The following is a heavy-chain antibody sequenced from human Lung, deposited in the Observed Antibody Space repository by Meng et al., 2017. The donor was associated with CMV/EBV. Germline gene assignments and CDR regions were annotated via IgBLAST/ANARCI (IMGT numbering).Heavy chain of an antibody. CDR2: IHFSGNT. V-gene: IGHV4-39*07. CDR3: VTETGYNYDN. Sequence: LRLQESGPGQVQPSETLSLTCSVPGGSISSSSYYWGWIRQSPGKGLEWIGSIHFSGNTYYNPSLKSRVTMSVGTAQNKFSLTLRSVTAADTAVYYCVTETGYNYDNWGQGALVTVSS. D-gene: IGHD5-24*01. J-gene: IGHJ4*02. CDR1: GGSISSSSYY.